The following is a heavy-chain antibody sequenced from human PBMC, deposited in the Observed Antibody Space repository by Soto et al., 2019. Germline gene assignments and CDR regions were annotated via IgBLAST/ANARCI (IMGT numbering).Heavy chain of an antibody. CDR2: IYYSGSA. V-gene: IGHV4-59*08. CDR1: GGSISSLY. D-gene: IGHD2-15*01. CDR3: ARVNCGGGSCRFDY. Sequence: PSETLSLTCTVSGGSISSLYWSWIRQPPGKGLEWIGYIYYSGSAKYNPSLKSRVTISVDTSKNQFSLKLTSVTAADTAIYFCARVNCGGGSCRFDYWGQGTLVTVSS. J-gene: IGHJ4*02.